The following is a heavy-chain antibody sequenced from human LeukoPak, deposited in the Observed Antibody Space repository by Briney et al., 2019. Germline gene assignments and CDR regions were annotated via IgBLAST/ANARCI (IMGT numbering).Heavy chain of an antibody. D-gene: IGHD6-19*01. CDR2: IYYSGSA. CDR1: GGSISSYY. V-gene: IGHV4-59*01. Sequence: SETLSLTCTVSGGSISSYYWSWIRQPPGKGLEWIGYIYYSGSANYNPSLKSRVTISVDTSKNQFSLKLSSVTAADTAVYYCAAYSSGWYAGGVVSDAFDIWGQGTMVTVSS. CDR3: AAYSSGWYAGGVVSDAFDI. J-gene: IGHJ3*02.